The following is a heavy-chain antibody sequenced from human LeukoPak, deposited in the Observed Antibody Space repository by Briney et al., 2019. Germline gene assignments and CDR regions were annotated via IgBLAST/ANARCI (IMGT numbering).Heavy chain of an antibody. CDR1: GFTFSSYA. CDR3: AKAATEWLLLQCAFDI. Sequence: PGGSLRLSCAASGFTFSSYAMGWVRQAPGKGLEWVSATSGSGGSTYYADSVKGRFTISRDNSKNTLYLQMNSLRAEDTAVYYCAKAATEWLLLQCAFDIWGQGTMVTVSS. D-gene: IGHD3-22*01. V-gene: IGHV3-23*01. J-gene: IGHJ3*02. CDR2: TSGSGGST.